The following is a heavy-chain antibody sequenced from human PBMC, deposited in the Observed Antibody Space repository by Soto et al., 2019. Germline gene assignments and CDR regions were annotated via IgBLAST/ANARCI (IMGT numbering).Heavy chain of an antibody. CDR2: IIPIFATT. D-gene: IGHD1-26*01. CDR1: GGTFSSYT. J-gene: IGHJ6*02. Sequence: QVQLVQSGAEVKKPGSSVKVSCKASGGTFSSYTFSWVRQAPGQGLEWMGGIIPIFATTNYAQKFQGRVTITADESTSTAYMALSSLRSEDTAVYYCATSLFQGATIPHIKYGMDVWGQGTTVIVSS. CDR3: ATSLFQGATIPHIKYGMDV. V-gene: IGHV1-69*01.